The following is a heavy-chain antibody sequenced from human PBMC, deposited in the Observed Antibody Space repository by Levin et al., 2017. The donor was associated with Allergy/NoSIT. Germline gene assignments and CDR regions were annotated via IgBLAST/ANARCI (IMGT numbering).Heavy chain of an antibody. V-gene: IGHV4-39*01. CDR2: FYYSGGT. CDR3: ARHPRVENFPQEYYGMDV. D-gene: IGHD3-3*01. Sequence: PSQTLSLTCTVSGGSITSGFYYWGWVRQSPEKGLEWIGSFYYSGGTYYNPSLKSRLTISFDTSKNQFFLRLMSVTAADTAVYYCARHPRVENFPQEYYGMDVWGQGTTVTVSS. CDR1: GGSITSGFYY. J-gene: IGHJ6*02.